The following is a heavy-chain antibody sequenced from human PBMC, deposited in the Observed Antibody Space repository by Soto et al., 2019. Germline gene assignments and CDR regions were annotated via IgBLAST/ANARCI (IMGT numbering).Heavy chain of an antibody. D-gene: IGHD1-1*01. CDR1: GYTFTSYG. V-gene: IGHV1-18*01. CDR2: FSAHNGNT. Sequence: QVHLVQSGAEVKKPGASVKVSCKASGYTFTSYGITWVRQAPGQGLEWMGWFSAHNGNTYYAQKLQGRVLVTRNTSPSIAYLELRILRAGDTAVYFFARVRYGDYWGEGARVTVSS. CDR3: ARVRYGDY. J-gene: IGHJ4*02.